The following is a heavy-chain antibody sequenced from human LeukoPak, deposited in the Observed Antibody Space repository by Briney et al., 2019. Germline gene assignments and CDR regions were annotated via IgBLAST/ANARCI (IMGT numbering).Heavy chain of an antibody. D-gene: IGHD3-10*01. Sequence: GGSLRLSCAASGFTVSSNYMSWVRQAPGKGLEWVSVIYSGGSTYYAASVKGRFTISRDNSKNTLYLQMNSLRAEDTAVYYCARATLWFGELSQYYYYGMDVWGQGTTVTVSS. J-gene: IGHJ6*02. CDR2: IYSGGST. V-gene: IGHV3-66*01. CDR1: GFTVSSNY. CDR3: ARATLWFGELSQYYYYGMDV.